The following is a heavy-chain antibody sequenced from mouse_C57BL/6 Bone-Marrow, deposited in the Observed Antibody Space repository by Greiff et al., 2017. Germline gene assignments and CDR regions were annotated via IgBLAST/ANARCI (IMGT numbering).Heavy chain of an antibody. CDR1: GFNIKNTY. CDR2: IDPANGNT. V-gene: IGHV14-3*01. D-gene: IGHD1-1*01. J-gene: IGHJ2*01. CDR3: ARSSITTVVQYYFDY. Sequence: EVQLQESVAELVRPGASVKLSCTASGFNIKNTYMHWVKQRPEQGLEWIGRIDPANGNTKYAPKFQGKATITADTSSNTAYLQLSSLTSEDTAIYYCARSSITTVVQYYFDYWGQGTTLTVSS.